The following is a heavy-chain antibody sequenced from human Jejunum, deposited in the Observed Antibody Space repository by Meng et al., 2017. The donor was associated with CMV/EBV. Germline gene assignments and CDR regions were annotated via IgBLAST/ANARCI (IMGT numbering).Heavy chain of an antibody. CDR1: GFSVSSYG. CDR3: ARANNHAMGV. CDR2: VKSDGSST. D-gene: IGHD1/OR15-1a*01. V-gene: IGHV3-74*01. Sequence: CAASGFSVSSYGVHWVRQAPGRGLVWVSRVKSDGSSTTYAEPVEVRFTFSRENAKNTLYLQMNSLRAEDTAVYYCARANNHAMGVWGQGTTVTVSS. J-gene: IGHJ6*02.